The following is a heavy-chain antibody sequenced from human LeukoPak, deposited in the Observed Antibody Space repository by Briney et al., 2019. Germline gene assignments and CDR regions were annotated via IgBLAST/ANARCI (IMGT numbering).Heavy chain of an antibody. CDR1: GYTFTSYG. V-gene: IGHV1-18*01. J-gene: IGHJ4*02. CDR2: ISAYNGNT. CDR3: ARENRIVGALPFDY. Sequence: ASVKVSCKASGYTFTSYGISWVRQAPGQGLEWMGWISAYNGNTNYAQKLQGRVTMTTDTSTSTAYMELRSLRSDDTAVYYCARENRIVGALPFDYWGQGTLVTVSS. D-gene: IGHD1-26*01.